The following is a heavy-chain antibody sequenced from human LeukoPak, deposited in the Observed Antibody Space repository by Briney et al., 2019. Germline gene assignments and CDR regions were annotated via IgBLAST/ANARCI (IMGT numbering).Heavy chain of an antibody. CDR3: AKDFGRNLGGPGY. J-gene: IGHJ4*02. CDR1: GFTFSTYT. CDR2: ISDNGGRT. V-gene: IGHV3-23*01. D-gene: IGHD1-14*01. Sequence: GGSLRLSCAASGFTFSTYTMAWVRQAPGGGLEWVSGISDNGGRTYYADSVKGRFAISRDDSKSMLYLQMNSLRGEDTAVYYCAKDFGRNLGGPGYWGRGTLVIVSS.